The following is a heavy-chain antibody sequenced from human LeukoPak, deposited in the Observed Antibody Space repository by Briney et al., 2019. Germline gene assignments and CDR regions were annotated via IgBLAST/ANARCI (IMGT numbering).Heavy chain of an antibody. CDR1: GFTVSGDY. CDR2: ISYDGSNK. V-gene: IGHV3-30*09. Sequence: GGSLRLSSAVSGFTVSGDYMSWVRQAPGKGLEWVAVISYDGSNKYYADSVKGRFAISRDNSKNTLYLQMNSLRAEDTAVYYCARDDETSYFDYWGQGTLVTVSS. J-gene: IGHJ4*02. CDR3: ARDDETSYFDY.